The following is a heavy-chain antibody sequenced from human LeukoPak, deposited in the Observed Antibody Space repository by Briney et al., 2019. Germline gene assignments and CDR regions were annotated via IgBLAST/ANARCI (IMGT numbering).Heavy chain of an antibody. CDR2: ISSSSSYI. D-gene: IGHD4-17*01. J-gene: IGHJ4*02. V-gene: IGHV3-21*01. Sequence: PGGSLRLSCAASGFTFSSYSMNWVRQAPGKGLEWVSSISSSSSYIYYADSVKGRFTISRDNAKNSLYLQMNSLRAEDTAVYYCAREGGDYVALFDYWGQGTLVTVSS. CDR3: AREGGDYVALFDY. CDR1: GFTFSSYS.